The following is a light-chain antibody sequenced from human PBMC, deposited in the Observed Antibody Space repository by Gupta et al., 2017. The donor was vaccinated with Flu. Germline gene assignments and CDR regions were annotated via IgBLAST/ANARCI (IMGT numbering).Light chain of an antibody. Sequence: NVGPYRMFWFQHKPGCPPQFLLRYTSDSDKQQGSGVPSRFSGSKDASATAAIFFISGLQSEDEADYYCLIWYSHAWALGVGPKLTVL. CDR1: NVGPYR. CDR2: YTSDSDK. V-gene: IGLV5-45*01. J-gene: IGLJ2*01. CDR3: LIWYSHAWA.